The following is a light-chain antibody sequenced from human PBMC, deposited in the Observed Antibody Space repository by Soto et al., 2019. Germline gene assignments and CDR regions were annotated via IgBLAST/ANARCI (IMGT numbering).Light chain of an antibody. CDR2: DAS. J-gene: IGKJ5*01. CDR3: QQYNYWPPST. Sequence: EVVMTQSPATLSVCPGERATLSCRASQTVTRNLAWYQQKPGQAPRLLIYDASTRATGTPARCSGSGSRTEFTLPISTLHSEDFAVSYCQQYNYWPPSTVGQGTPLETK. CDR1: QTVTRN. V-gene: IGKV3-15*01.